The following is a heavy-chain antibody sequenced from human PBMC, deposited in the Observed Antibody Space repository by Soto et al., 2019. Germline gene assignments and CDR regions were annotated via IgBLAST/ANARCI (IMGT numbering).Heavy chain of an antibody. CDR1: GDTLTDYY. V-gene: IGHV1-2*04. D-gene: IGHD2-15*01. CDR3: ARLRGCSGGNCYSSGWFDP. CDR2: INPNSGGT. Sequence: ASVKVCCKASGDTLTDYYIHWARQAHGQGLEWMGWINPNSGGTNYAQKFQGWVTMTRDTSISTAYMELSRLRSDDTAVYYCARLRGCSGGNCYSSGWFDPWGQGTLVTVSS. J-gene: IGHJ5*02.